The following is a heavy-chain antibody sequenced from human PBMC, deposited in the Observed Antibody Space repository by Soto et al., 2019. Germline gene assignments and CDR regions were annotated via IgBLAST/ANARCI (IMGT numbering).Heavy chain of an antibody. CDR1: GCSFTSYW. CDR3: ASPRLYCSGGSCSINHDAFDI. J-gene: IGHJ3*02. Sequence: GESLKISCKGSGCSFTSYWIGWVRQMPGKGLEWMGIIYPGDSDTRYSPSFQGQVTISADKSISTAYLQWSSLKASDTAMYYCASPRLYCSGGSCSINHDAFDIWGQGTMVTVSS. D-gene: IGHD2-15*01. V-gene: IGHV5-51*01. CDR2: IYPGDSDT.